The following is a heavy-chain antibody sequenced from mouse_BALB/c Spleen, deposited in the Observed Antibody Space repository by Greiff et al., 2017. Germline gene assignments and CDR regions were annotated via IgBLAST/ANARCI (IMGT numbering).Heavy chain of an antibody. Sequence: VMLVESGPGLVQPSQSLSITCTVSGFSLTSYGVHWVRQSPGKGLEWLGVIWSGGSTDYNAAFISRLSISKDNSKSQVFFKMNSLQADDTAIYYCAKKGPYYGLYYYAMDYWGQGTSVTVSS. CDR3: AKKGPYYGLYYYAMDY. CDR1: GFSLTSYG. D-gene: IGHD1-2*01. CDR2: IWSGGST. J-gene: IGHJ4*01. V-gene: IGHV2-4*01.